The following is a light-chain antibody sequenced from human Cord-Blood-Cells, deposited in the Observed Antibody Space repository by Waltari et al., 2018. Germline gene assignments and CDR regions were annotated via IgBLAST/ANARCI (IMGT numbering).Light chain of an antibody. CDR1: QSISSY. CDR2: AAS. J-gene: IGKJ1*01. Sequence: DIQMTQSPSSLSASVGDSVTITCRASQSISSYLNWYQQKPGKAPKLLIYAASSLQSGVPSRFSGSGSRTDFTLTISSLQPADFATYYCQQSYSTPRTFGQGTKVELK. CDR3: QQSYSTPRT. V-gene: IGKV1-39*01.